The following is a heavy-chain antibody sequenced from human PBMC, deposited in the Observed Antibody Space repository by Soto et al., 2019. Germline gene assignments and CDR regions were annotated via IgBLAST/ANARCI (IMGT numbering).Heavy chain of an antibody. Sequence: LRLSCAASGFTFSSYGMHWVRQAPGKGLEWVAVISYDGSNKYYADSVKGRFTISRDNSKNTLYLQMNSLRAEDTAVYYCAKNWRGYSYGLIDYWGQGTLVTVSS. V-gene: IGHV3-30*18. CDR2: ISYDGSNK. D-gene: IGHD5-18*01. CDR3: AKNWRGYSYGLIDY. CDR1: GFTFSSYG. J-gene: IGHJ4*02.